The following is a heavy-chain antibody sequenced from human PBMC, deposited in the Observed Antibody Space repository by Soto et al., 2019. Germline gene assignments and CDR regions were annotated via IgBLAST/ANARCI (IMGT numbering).Heavy chain of an antibody. V-gene: IGHV1-58*02. CDR1: GFTFTSSA. CDR3: AAGVTYDGNFDI. Sequence: SVKVSCKASGFTFTSSAMQWVRQARGQRLEWIGWIVVGSGNTNYAQKFQERVSITRDMSTRTAYMELSSLRSEDTAVYYCAAGVTYDGNFDIWGRGTMVTVSS. D-gene: IGHD5-12*01. CDR2: IVVGSGNT. J-gene: IGHJ3*02.